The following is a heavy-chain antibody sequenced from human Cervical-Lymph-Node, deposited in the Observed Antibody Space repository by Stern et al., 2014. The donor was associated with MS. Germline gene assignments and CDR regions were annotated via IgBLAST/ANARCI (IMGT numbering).Heavy chain of an antibody. CDR1: GFSFSDYY. CDR3: ARGGKSTFSY. J-gene: IGHJ4*02. CDR2: IGTRGTTI. D-gene: IGHD2-2*01. Sequence: QMQLVQSGGGLVKPGGSLRLSCAASGFSFSDYYMSWIRQAPGKGLEWVSYIGTRGTTIDYTGSVEGRFTISRDNAKNSLYLQMNSLRAEDTSVYYCARGGKSTFSYWGQGTLVTVSS. V-gene: IGHV3-11*01.